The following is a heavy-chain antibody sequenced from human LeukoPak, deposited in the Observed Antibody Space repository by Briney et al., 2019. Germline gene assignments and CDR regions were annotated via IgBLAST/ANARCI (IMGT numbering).Heavy chain of an antibody. CDR2: ISYDGNNK. J-gene: IGHJ4*02. CDR1: GFTFSSYA. Sequence: GGSLRLSCAASGFTFSSYAMHWVRQAPGKGLEWVAVISYDGNNKYYADSVKGRFTISRDNSRNTLYLEMNSLRAGDTAVYYCVREPGPGYFDYWGRGTLVTVSS. CDR3: VREPGPGYFDY. V-gene: IGHV3-30*04. D-gene: IGHD6-13*01.